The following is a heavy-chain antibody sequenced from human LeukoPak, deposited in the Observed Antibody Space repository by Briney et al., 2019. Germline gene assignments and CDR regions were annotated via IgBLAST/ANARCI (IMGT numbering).Heavy chain of an antibody. CDR2: TYYRSKWYN. D-gene: IGHD6-19*01. J-gene: IGHJ4*02. Sequence: SQTLSLTCAISGDSVSSNSAAWNWISQSPSRGLEWLGRTYYRSKWYNDYAVSVKSRITINPDTSKNQFSLQLNSVTPEDTAVYYCARDSPIVQWLDGSYYFDYWGQGTLVTVSS. CDR1: GDSVSSNSAA. CDR3: ARDSPIVQWLDGSYYFDY. V-gene: IGHV6-1*01.